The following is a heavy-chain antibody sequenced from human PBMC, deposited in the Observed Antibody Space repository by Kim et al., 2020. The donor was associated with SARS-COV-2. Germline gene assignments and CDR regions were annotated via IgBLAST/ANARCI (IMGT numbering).Heavy chain of an antibody. V-gene: IGHV1-46*01. D-gene: IGHD5-18*01. Sequence: ASVKVSCKASGYTFTSYYMHWVRQAPGQGLEWMGIINPSGGSTSYAQKFQGRVTMTRDTSTSTVYMELSSLRSEDTAVYYCARGPWIQLWRTNDAFDIWGQGTMVTVSS. CDR1: GYTFTSYY. CDR2: INPSGGST. J-gene: IGHJ3*02. CDR3: ARGPWIQLWRTNDAFDI.